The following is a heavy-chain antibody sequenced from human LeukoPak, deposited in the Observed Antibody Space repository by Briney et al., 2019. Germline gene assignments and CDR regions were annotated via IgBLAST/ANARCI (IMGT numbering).Heavy chain of an antibody. CDR2: INHSGRT. Sequence: SETLSLTCAVYGGSFSGYYWSWIRHPLGKGLERMAEINHSGRTNYNPTLKSRVTISVDTSKNQFSLKLSSVTAADTAVYYCARANNDYVWGSYRPAFDYWGQGTLVTVSS. D-gene: IGHD3-16*02. CDR3: ARANNDYVWGSYRPAFDY. CDR1: GGSFSGYY. J-gene: IGHJ4*02. V-gene: IGHV4-34*01.